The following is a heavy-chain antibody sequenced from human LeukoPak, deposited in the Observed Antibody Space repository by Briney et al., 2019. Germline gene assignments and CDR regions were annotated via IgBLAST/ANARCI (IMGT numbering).Heavy chain of an antibody. V-gene: IGHV4-39*01. D-gene: IGHD6-13*01. CDR2: IYYSGST. J-gene: IGHJ6*02. CDR3: ASRYSSSWTLYYCYGMDV. CDR1: GGSISSSSYY. Sequence: SETLSLTCTVSGGSISSSSYYWGWIRQPPGKGLEWIGSIYYSGSTYYNPSLKSRVTISVDTSKNQFSLKLSSVTAADTAVYYCASRYSSSWTLYYCYGMDVWGQGTTVTVSS.